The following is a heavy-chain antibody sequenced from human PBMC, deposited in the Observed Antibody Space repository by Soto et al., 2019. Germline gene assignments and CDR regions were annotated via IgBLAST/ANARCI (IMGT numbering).Heavy chain of an antibody. CDR3: ASYGAFGQQLAYYYYYGMDV. CDR2: IKQDGSEK. Sequence: GGSLRLSCAASGFTFSSYWMSWVRQAPGKGLEWVANIKQDGSEKYYVDSVNGRFTISRDNAKNSLYLQMNSLRAEDTAVYYCASYGAFGQQLAYYYYYGMDVWGQGTTVTVSS. CDR1: GFTFSSYW. D-gene: IGHD6-13*01. V-gene: IGHV3-7*01. J-gene: IGHJ6*02.